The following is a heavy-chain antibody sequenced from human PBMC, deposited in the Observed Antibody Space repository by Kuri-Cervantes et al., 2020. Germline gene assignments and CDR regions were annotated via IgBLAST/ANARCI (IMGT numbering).Heavy chain of an antibody. V-gene: IGHV3-30*02. J-gene: IGHJ4*02. CDR3: AKGAKDTAMIWG. CDR2: IRYDGSNE. D-gene: IGHD5-18*01. Sequence: GESLKISCAASGFTFSSYGMHWVRQAPGKGLEWVAFIRYDGSNEYYADSVKGRFTISRDNSKNTLYLQMNSLRAEDTAVYYCAKGAKDTAMIWGWGQGTLVTVSS. CDR1: GFTFSSYG.